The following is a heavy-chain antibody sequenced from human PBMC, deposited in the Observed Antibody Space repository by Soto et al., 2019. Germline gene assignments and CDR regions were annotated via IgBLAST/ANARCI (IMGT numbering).Heavy chain of an antibody. J-gene: IGHJ4*02. D-gene: IGHD5-18*01. CDR3: ARGRGGYLGN. CDR1: GYTFRTYD. Sequence: ASVKVSCKASGYTFRTYDINWVRQASGQGLEWMGWMNPTSGSTGSAQMFQGRVTMTRDTSISTVYMELSSLRSEDTAVYYCARGRGGYLGNWGQGTLVTVSS. CDR2: MNPTSGST. V-gene: IGHV1-8*01.